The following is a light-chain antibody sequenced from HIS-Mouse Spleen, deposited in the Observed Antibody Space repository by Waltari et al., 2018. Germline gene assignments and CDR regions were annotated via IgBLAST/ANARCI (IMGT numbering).Light chain of an antibody. CDR3: SALDSSLSAQV. CDR2: EGS. Sequence: QSALTQPASVSGSPGQSITISCTGTSSDVGSYTLVSWYQQHPGKAPNLMIYEGSKRPSGVSNRFTGSKSGNTASLTITGLQPEDEADYYCSALDSSLSAQVFGGGTKLTVL. J-gene: IGLJ3*02. CDR1: SSDVGSYTL. V-gene: IGLV2-14*02.